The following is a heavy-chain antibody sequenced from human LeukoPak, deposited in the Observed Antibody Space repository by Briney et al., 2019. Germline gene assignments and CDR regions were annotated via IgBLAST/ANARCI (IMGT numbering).Heavy chain of an antibody. V-gene: IGHV3-53*01. Sequence: GGSLRLSCAASGFTVSSNYMSWVRQAPGKGLEWVSVIYSGGSTYYADSVEGRFTISRDNSKNTLYLQMNSLRAEDTAVYYCARGVPMVRGVIIARQDYYFDYWGQGTLVTVSS. J-gene: IGHJ4*02. D-gene: IGHD3-10*01. CDR2: IYSGGST. CDR1: GFTVSSNY. CDR3: ARGVPMVRGVIIARQDYYFDY.